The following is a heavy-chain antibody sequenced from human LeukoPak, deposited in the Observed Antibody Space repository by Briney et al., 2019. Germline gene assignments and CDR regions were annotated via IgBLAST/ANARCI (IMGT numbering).Heavy chain of an antibody. CDR1: GFIFSDYY. CDR2: ISSSGSTM. D-gene: IGHD1-26*01. CDR3: AKEGSIVGVLPQVH. Sequence: GGSLRLSCAASGFIFSDYYMSWIRQAPGKGLEWVSYISSSGSTMYYTDSVKGRFTISRDNSKNTLYLQMNSLRAEDTAVYYCAKEGSIVGVLPQVHWGQGTLVTVSS. J-gene: IGHJ4*02. V-gene: IGHV3-11*01.